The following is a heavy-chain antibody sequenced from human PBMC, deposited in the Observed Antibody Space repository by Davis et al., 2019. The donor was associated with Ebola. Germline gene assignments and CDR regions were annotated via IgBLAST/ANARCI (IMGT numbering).Heavy chain of an antibody. J-gene: IGHJ4*02. V-gene: IGHV3-48*01. CDR1: GFTFSSYS. D-gene: IGHD1-26*01. CDR2: ISSSSSTI. CDR3: AKGPKSGSLDY. Sequence: GESLKISCAASGFTFSSYSMNWVRQAPGKGLEWVSYISSSSSTIYYADSVKGRFTISRDNAKNSLYLQMNSLRADDTAVYYCAKGPKSGSLDYWGQGTLVTVSS.